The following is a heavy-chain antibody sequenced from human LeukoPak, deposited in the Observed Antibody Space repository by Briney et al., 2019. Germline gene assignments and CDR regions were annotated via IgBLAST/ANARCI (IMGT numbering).Heavy chain of an antibody. V-gene: IGHV3-53*01. CDR3: ARVGPMGAAAGTGYFQH. J-gene: IGHJ1*01. CDR1: GFTFSSYT. D-gene: IGHD6-13*01. CDR2: IHSGGST. Sequence: LPGGSLRLSCAASGFTFSSYTMNWVRQAPGKGLEWVSVIHSGGSTYYADSVKGRFTISRDNSKNTLYLQMNSLRAEDTAVYYCARVGPMGAAAGTGYFQHWGQGTLVTVSS.